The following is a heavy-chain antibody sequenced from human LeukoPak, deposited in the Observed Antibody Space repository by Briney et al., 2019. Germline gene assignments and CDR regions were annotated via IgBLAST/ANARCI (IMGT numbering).Heavy chain of an antibody. CDR1: SPTFSDYY. J-gene: IGHJ4*02. CDR2: ISSSGSTI. D-gene: IGHD5-12*01. V-gene: IGHV3-11*01. Sequence: GGSLTLSCAVSSPTFSDYYMSWLRQAPGKGLEWVSYISSSGSTIYYADSVKGRFTISRDNAKNTLYLQMNSLRDEDTAVYYCARGQSSGYDFSFDYWGQGTLVTVSS. CDR3: ARGQSSGYDFSFDY.